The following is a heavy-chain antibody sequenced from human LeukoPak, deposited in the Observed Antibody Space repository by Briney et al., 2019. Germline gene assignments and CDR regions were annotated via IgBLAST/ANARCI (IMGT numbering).Heavy chain of an antibody. CDR2: FDHEDGET. D-gene: IGHD3-10*01. Sequence: ASGNVSCTLSDYTLTQLSMNWVRQAPGIGLEWMGGFDHEDGETIYAHKFQGRVTMTEDTSTDTAYMELSSLRSEDTAVYYCATDPFTMVRGVIPDYWGQGTLVSVSS. CDR3: ATDPFTMVRGVIPDY. V-gene: IGHV1-24*01. CDR1: DYTLTQLS. J-gene: IGHJ4*02.